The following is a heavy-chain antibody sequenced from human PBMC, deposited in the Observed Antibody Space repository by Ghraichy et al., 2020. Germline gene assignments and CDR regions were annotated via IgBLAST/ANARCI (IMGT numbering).Heavy chain of an antibody. CDR1: GYTFTGYY. CDR2: INPNSGGT. V-gene: IGHV1-2*02. CDR3: ARDHYYGSGMDGMDV. J-gene: IGHJ6*02. D-gene: IGHD3-10*01. Sequence: ASVKVSCKASGYTFTGYYMHWVRQAPGQGLEWMGWINPNSGGTNYAQKFQGRVTMTRDTSISTAYMELSRLRSDDTAVYYCARDHYYGSGMDGMDVWGQGTTVTVSS.